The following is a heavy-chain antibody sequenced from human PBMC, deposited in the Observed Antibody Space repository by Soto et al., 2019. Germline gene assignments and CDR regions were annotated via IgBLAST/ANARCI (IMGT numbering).Heavy chain of an antibody. V-gene: IGHV4-30-4*01. J-gene: IGHJ4*02. CDR3: ARALGVPAATDY. CDR2: IYYSGST. D-gene: IGHD2-2*01. Sequence: KPSETLSLTCTVSGGSISSGDYYWSWIRQPPGKGLEWIGYIYYSGSTYYNPSLKSRVTISVDTSKNQFSLKLSSVTAADTAVYYCARALGVPAATDYWGQGTLVTVSS. CDR1: GGSISSGDYY.